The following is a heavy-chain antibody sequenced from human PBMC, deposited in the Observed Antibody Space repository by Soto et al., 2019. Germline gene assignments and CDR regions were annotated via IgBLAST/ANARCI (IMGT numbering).Heavy chain of an antibody. CDR1: GFTFRHYG. D-gene: IGHD3-10*01. V-gene: IGHV3-33*01. J-gene: IGHJ4*02. CDR2: IWYDGTNK. CDR3: TTPRERYPYDSESYSSDY. Sequence: QVQLVESGGGVVQPGRSLRLSCAASGFTFRHYGMHWVRQAPGKGLEWVAVIWYDGTNKYYVDSVKGRFTISRHNYKNKLYLQMSSLRAVDTAVYYCTTPRERYPYDSESYSSDYWGQGTLVTVSS.